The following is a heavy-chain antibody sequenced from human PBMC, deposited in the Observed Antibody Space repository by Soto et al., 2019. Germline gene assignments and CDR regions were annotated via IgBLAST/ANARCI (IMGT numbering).Heavy chain of an antibody. D-gene: IGHD3-16*01. J-gene: IGHJ4*02. CDR2: IISSSRTI. CDR1: GFTFSSYT. V-gene: IGHV3-48*02. CDR3: AREGYDYVWGILFDY. Sequence: EVQLVESGGGLVQPGGSLGLSCAASGFTFSSYTMNGVRQAPGKGLGWVSYIISSSRTIDYADSVKGRFSISRDNAKNSLYLQMNSLRDEDTAVYYCAREGYDYVWGILFDYWGQGTLVTVSS.